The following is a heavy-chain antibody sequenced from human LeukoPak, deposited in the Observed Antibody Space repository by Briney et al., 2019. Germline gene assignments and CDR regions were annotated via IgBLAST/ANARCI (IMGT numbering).Heavy chain of an antibody. CDR3: ARDKAGTKYYYGSGSSTFDY. V-gene: IGHV3-21*01. J-gene: IGHJ4*02. D-gene: IGHD3-10*01. Sequence: SGGSLRLSCAASGFTFSSYAMSWVRQVPGKGLEWVSSISSSSSYIYYADSVKGRFTISRDNAKNSLYLQMNSLRAEDTAVYYCARDKAGTKYYYGSGSSTFDYWGQGTLVTVSS. CDR1: GFTFSSYA. CDR2: ISSSSSYI.